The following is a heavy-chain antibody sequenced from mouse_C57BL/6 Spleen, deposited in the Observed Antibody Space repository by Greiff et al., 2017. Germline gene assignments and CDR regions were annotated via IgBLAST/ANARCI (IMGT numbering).Heavy chain of an antibody. Sequence: QVQLQQPGAELVRPGSSVKLSCKASGYTFTSYWMDWVKQRPGQGLEWIGNIYPSDSETHYNQKFKDKATLTVDKSSSTAYMQLSSLTSEDSAVYYCARRGDYDEGNAMDYWGQGTSVTVSS. CDR1: GYTFTSYW. CDR3: ARRGDYDEGNAMDY. J-gene: IGHJ4*01. D-gene: IGHD2-4*01. V-gene: IGHV1-61*01. CDR2: IYPSDSET.